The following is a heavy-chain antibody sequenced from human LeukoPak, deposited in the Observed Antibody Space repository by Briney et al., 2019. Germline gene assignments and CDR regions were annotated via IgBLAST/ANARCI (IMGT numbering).Heavy chain of an antibody. CDR1: GFTFSDYN. J-gene: IGHJ6*02. Sequence: NPGGPLRLSCAASGFTFSDYNMNWVRQAPGKGLEWVSYITDSGNTIHYADSVKGRFTISRDNAKNSLYLQMNSLRAEDTAVYYCARSIGLTGGGVDVWGQGTTVTVSS. D-gene: IGHD3-9*01. CDR3: ARSIGLTGGGVDV. CDR2: ITDSGNTI. V-gene: IGHV3-11*01.